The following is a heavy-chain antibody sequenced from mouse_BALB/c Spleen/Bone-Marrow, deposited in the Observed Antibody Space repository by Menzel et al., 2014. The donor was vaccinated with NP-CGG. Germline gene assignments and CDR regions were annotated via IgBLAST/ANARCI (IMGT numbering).Heavy chain of an antibody. V-gene: IGHV1-9*01. J-gene: IGHJ4*01. CDR2: ILPGSGST. D-gene: IGHD1-1*02. Sequence: VQLQQSGAELMKPGASVKISRKATGYTFSSYWIEWVKQRPGHGLEWIGEILPGSGSTNYNEKFKGKATFTADTSSNTAYMQLSSLASEDSDVYYCATGGSPMDYWGQGTSVTVSS. CDR3: ATGGSPMDY. CDR1: GYTFSSYW.